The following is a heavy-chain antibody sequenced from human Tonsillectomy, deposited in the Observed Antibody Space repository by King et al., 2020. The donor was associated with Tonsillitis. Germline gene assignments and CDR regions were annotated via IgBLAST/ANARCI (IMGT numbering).Heavy chain of an antibody. D-gene: IGHD6-6*01. CDR3: ARLPDLNRQLVGYYFDY. V-gene: IGHV3-11*05. CDR2: IGSSGGYT. CDR1: GFTFRDYY. J-gene: IGHJ4*02. Sequence: VQLVESGGGLVKPGGSLRLSCAASGFTFRDYYMSWIRQATGKGLQFVSHIGSSGGYTNYADSVKGRFTISRDNAKNSLYLQMNSLRAEDTAVYYCARLPDLNRQLVGYYFDYWGQGTLVTVSS.